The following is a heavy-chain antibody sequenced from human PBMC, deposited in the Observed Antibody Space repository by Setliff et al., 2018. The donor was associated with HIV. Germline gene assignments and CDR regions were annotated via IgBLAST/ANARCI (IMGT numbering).Heavy chain of an antibody. J-gene: IGHJ3*02. CDR2: IYTDENT. CDR1: GGSINSYY. Sequence: PSETLSLTCIVSGGSINSYYWSWIRQPAGKGLEWIGRIYTDENTNYNPSLKSRVTMSVDTSKNQFSLRLSSVTAADTAVYYCARHSGRLLDRYAFDIWGQGTMVTVSS. D-gene: IGHD1-26*01. V-gene: IGHV4-4*07. CDR3: ARHSGRLLDRYAFDI.